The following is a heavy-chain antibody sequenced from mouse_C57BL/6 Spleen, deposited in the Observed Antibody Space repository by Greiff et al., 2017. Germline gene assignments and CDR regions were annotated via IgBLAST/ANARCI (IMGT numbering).Heavy chain of an antibody. D-gene: IGHD4-1*01. V-gene: IGHV7-3*01. CDR2: IRNKANGYTT. CDR1: GYTFTDYY. Sequence: EVKLLESGAGLVQPGGSLSLSCAASGYTFTDYYMSWVRQPPGKALEWLGFIRNKANGYTTEYSASVKGRFTISRDNSPSILYLQMNALRAEDSATYYCARLTGKDVWSLDDWGTGTSVTVSS. CDR3: ARLTGKDVWSLDD. J-gene: IGHJ1*03.